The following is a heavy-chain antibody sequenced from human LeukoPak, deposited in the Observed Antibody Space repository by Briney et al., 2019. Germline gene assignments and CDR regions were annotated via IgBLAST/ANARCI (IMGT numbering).Heavy chain of an antibody. CDR2: IWSDATNQ. CDR1: GFTFSHFG. V-gene: IGHV3-33*06. J-gene: IGHJ5*02. CDR3: AKGAPRGFDYSNSLEH. D-gene: IGHD4-11*01. Sequence: PGTSLRLSCETSGFTFSHFGMHWVRQAPGKGLEWVAVIWSDATNQYYADSVKGRFTISRDNFRRTVSLEMNSLRAEDTAVYYCAKGAPRGFDYSNSLEHWGQGSLVIVSS.